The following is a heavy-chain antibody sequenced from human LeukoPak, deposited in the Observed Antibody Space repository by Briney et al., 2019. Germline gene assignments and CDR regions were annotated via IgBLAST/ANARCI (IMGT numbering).Heavy chain of an antibody. CDR1: GFTFGRSA. J-gene: IGHJ4*02. D-gene: IGHD5-24*01. V-gene: IGHV3-23*01. CDR2: ISSSGNT. CDR3: VKGRMSEDGLDF. Sequence: PGGSLRLSCEASGFTFGRSAMTWLRQTPGKGLEGFSSISSSGNTYYADSGEGRFTLSRNNSKNLVNLKMNSLRAEDTAIYYCVKGRMSEDGLDFWGQGSLVTVSS.